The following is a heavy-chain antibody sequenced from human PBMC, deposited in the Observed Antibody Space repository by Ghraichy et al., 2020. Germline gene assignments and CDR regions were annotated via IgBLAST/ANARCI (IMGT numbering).Heavy chain of an antibody. Sequence: SQTLSLTCTLSGGSISSYYWSWIRQPPGKGLEWIGYIYYSGSTNYNPSLKSRVTISVDTSKNQFSLKLSSVTAADTAVYYCARFWNNWFDPWGQGTLVTVSS. CDR1: GGSISSYY. CDR3: ARFWNNWFDP. D-gene: IGHD1-1*01. J-gene: IGHJ5*02. CDR2: IYYSGST. V-gene: IGHV4-59*01.